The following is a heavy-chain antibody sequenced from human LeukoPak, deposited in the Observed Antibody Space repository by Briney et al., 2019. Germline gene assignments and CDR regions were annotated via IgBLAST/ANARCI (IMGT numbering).Heavy chain of an antibody. D-gene: IGHD1-26*01. V-gene: IGHV3-21*01. J-gene: IGHJ4*02. CDR2: ISSSVNDV. CDR3: ARAPVGATTPDC. CDR1: RVAFSSEI. Sequence: GGALSLSCAASRVAFSSEIINWGRQAPGKGLECGSSISSSVNDVYYAESGKGRFDISRDNAKNSMYLQISSLRAEDTAVYYCARAPVGATTPDCWGQGALVTVSS.